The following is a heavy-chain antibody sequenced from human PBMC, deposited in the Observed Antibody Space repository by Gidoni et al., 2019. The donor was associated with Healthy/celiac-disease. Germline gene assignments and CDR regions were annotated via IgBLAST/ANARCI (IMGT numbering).Heavy chain of an antibody. D-gene: IGHD2-2*02. Sequence: EVQLVESGGGLVQPGGSLKLSCAASGFTFSGSAMHWVRQASGKGLEWVGRIRSKANSYATAYAASVKGRFTISRDDSKNTAYLQMNSLKTEDTAVYYCTRQPSKDCSSTSCYNMDYWGQGTLVTVSS. V-gene: IGHV3-73*02. CDR1: GFTFSGSA. CDR3: TRQPSKDCSSTSCYNMDY. J-gene: IGHJ4*02. CDR2: IRSKANSYAT.